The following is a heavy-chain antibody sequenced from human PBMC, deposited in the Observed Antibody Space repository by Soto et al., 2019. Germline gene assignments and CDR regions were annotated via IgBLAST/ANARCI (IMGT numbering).Heavy chain of an antibody. D-gene: IGHD3-22*01. V-gene: IGHV3-23*01. J-gene: IGHJ4*02. CDR3: AKFHYYDSSGYYKDTWRTYHFEY. CDR2: ISGSGGST. CDR1: VCTFSSYA. Sequence: VGSLRLSCASSVCTFSSYAMSCVRQSPGKWLEWVSAISGSGGSTYYADSVKGRFTISRDNSKNTLYLQMNSLRAEDTAVYYCAKFHYYDSSGYYKDTWRTYHFEYLGQRTPVIVS.